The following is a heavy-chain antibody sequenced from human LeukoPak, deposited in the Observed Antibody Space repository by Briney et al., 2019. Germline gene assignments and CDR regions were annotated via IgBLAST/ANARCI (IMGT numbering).Heavy chain of an antibody. J-gene: IGHJ4*02. CDR3: APSAFDY. Sequence: GGSLRLSCVVSGFTFSTHAMTWVRQAPGKGLERVSDISGPGGTTYYAASVKGRFTISRANSKNTLFLHMNSLRAEDTAVYYCAPSAFDYWGQGTLVTVSS. CDR2: ISGPGGTT. CDR1: GFTFSTHA. V-gene: IGHV3-23*01.